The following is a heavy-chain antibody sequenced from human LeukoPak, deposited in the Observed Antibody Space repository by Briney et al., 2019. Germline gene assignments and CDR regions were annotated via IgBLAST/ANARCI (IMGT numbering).Heavy chain of an antibody. CDR2: IYYSGST. CDR3: ARIAVGWFDP. Sequence: SETVSLTCTVSGGSISSYYWSWIRQPPGKGLEWIGYIYYSGSTNYNPSLKSRVTISVDTSKNQFSLKLSSVTAADTAVYYCARIAVGWFDPWGQGTLVTVSS. J-gene: IGHJ5*02. D-gene: IGHD2-21*01. CDR1: GGSISSYY. V-gene: IGHV4-59*01.